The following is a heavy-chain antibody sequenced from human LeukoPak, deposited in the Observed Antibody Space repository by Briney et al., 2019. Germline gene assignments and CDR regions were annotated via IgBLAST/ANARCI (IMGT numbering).Heavy chain of an antibody. CDR3: ARSLPYHYYYMDV. CDR1: GGSISSSSYY. V-gene: IGHV4-39*01. Sequence: SETLSLTCTVSGGSISSSSYYWGWIRQPPGKGLEWIGSIYYSGSTYYNPSLKSRVTISVDTSKNQFSLKLSSVTAADTAVFYCARSLPYHYYYMDVWGKGTTVTVSS. CDR2: IYYSGST. J-gene: IGHJ6*03.